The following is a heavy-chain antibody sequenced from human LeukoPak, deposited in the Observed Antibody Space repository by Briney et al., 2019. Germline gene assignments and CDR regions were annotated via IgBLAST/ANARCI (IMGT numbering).Heavy chain of an antibody. CDR3: ATNYYGSGPDH. Sequence: GGSLRLSCAASGFTFSSYWMHWVRQAPGKGLVWVSRIKSDGSSKTYADSVKGRFTISRDNAKNTLYLQMNSLRAEDTAVYYCATNYYGSGPDHWGQGTLATVSS. D-gene: IGHD3-10*01. J-gene: IGHJ4*02. CDR1: GFTFSSYW. V-gene: IGHV3-74*01. CDR2: IKSDGSSK.